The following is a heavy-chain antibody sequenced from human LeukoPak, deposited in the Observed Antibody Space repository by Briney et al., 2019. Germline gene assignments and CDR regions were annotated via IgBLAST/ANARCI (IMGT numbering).Heavy chain of an antibody. CDR2: IKQDGSER. D-gene: IGHD3-22*01. CDR3: ARDRGPADGIVGEFDY. V-gene: IGHV3-7*01. CDR1: GFTFRGFS. J-gene: IGHJ4*02. Sequence: GGSLRLSCAASGFTFRGFSMSWVRQSPTKGLEWVANIKQDGSERYYVDSVKGRFTISRDNAKNSLYLQMNSLRAEDTAVYYCARDRGPADGIVGEFDYWGQGTLVTVSS.